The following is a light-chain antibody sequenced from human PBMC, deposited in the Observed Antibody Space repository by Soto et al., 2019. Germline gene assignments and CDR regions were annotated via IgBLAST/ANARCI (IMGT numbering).Light chain of an antibody. CDR2: DAS. V-gene: IGKV3-15*01. CDR3: LQYFRSRT. Sequence: EIVMTQSPATLSVSPGERATLSCRASQSLSSSLAWYQQKPGQAPRLLIYDASTRATDIPARFSGSGSGTEFTLTISSLQSEDSAVYYCLQYFRSRTFGQGTKVEIK. CDR1: QSLSSS. J-gene: IGKJ1*01.